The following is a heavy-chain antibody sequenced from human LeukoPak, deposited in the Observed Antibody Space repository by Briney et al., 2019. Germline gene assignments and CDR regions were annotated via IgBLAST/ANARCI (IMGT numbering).Heavy chain of an antibody. V-gene: IGHV3-48*03. CDR3: AREDWNPYFDY. Sequence: PGGSLRLSCAASGFTFSSYEMNWVRQAPGKGLEWVSYISSSGSTIYYADSVKGRFTISRDNAKNSLYLQMNSLRAEDTAVYYCAREDWNPYFDYWGQGTLVTVSS. CDR2: ISSSGSTI. CDR1: GFTFSSYE. D-gene: IGHD1-1*01. J-gene: IGHJ4*02.